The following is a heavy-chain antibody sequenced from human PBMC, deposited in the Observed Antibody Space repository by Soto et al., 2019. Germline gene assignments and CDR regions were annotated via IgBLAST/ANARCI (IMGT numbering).Heavy chain of an antibody. CDR1: GLTFDFYA. CDR3: AKDGGSYHDYWSGYFDY. Sequence: GGSLRLSCVASGLTFDFYAMSWVRQAPGKGLEWVSGISGSGDKTFYADSVKGRFTISRDNSKNLVYLQLSGLTAEDTAVYYCAKDGGSYHDYWSGYFDYWGQGTPVTVSS. CDR2: ISGSGDKT. V-gene: IGHV3-23*01. D-gene: IGHD3-3*01. J-gene: IGHJ4*02.